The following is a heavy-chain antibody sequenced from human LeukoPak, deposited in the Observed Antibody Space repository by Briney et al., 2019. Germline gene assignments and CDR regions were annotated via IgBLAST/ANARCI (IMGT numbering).Heavy chain of an antibody. D-gene: IGHD3-16*01. CDR1: GFSFDVHA. CDR3: AKDWTSHNGVYDCLDF. V-gene: IGHV3-23*01. CDR2: IGGPAET. J-gene: IGHJ4*02. Sequence: GGSHRLSCAASGFSFDVHAMTWVRQAPGKGPEWVATIGGPAETFYADSVKGRFTISRDNTRYTLYLQMNRLRAEDSALYYCAKDWTSHNGVYDCLDFWGQGTQVTVSS.